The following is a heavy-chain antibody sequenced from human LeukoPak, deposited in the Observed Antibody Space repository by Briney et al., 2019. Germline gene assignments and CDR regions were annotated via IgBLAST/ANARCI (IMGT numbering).Heavy chain of an antibody. D-gene: IGHD2-2*01. Sequence: GASVKVSCKASGYTFTGYYMHWVRQAPGQGLEWMGWINPNSGGTNYVQKFQGRVTMTRDTSISTAYMELSRLRSDDTAVYYCARDQYCSSTSCYSGFDPWGQGTLVTVSS. CDR3: ARDQYCSSTSCYSGFDP. CDR1: GYTFTGYY. J-gene: IGHJ5*02. V-gene: IGHV1-2*02. CDR2: INPNSGGT.